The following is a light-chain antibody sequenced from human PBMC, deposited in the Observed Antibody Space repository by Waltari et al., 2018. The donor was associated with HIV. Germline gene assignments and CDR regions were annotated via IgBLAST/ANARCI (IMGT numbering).Light chain of an antibody. CDR3: ASYISSASPE. CDR1: SSALRDYHS. CDR2: EVS. J-gene: IGLJ3*02. Sequence: QSALTQPASVSGSPGQSITISCAGTSSALRDYHSVSWYQHHPGKVPKVIIYEVSNRPSGVSSRFSGSISANTASLTISGLQPEDEADYFCASYISSASPEFGGGTKVTVL. V-gene: IGLV2-14*01.